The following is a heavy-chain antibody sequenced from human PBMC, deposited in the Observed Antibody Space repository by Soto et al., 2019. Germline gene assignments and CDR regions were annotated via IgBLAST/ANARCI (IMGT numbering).Heavy chain of an antibody. CDR1: GFTFSSYE. D-gene: IGHD1-26*01. CDR2: ISSSGSTI. Sequence: GESLKISCAASGFTFSSYEMNWVRQAPGKGLEWVSYISSSGSTIYYADSVKGRFTITRDNAKNSLYLQMNSLRAEDTAVYYCARDLLVGATIDAFDIWGQGTMVTVSS. CDR3: ARDLLVGATIDAFDI. J-gene: IGHJ3*02. V-gene: IGHV3-48*03.